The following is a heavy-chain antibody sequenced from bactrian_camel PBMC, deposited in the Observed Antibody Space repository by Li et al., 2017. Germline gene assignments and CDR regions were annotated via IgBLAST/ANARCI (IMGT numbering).Heavy chain of an antibody. D-gene: IGHD2*01. CDR2: IDSDGDT. J-gene: IGHJ4*01. Sequence: HVQLVESGGGLVQPGESLRLTCVASGFAVSKFWMYWVRQAPGKEREGIATIDSDGDTAYAESMKGRFTISQDDAKNTLLLQMDSLKPEDTAMYYCAARICGTLSAYRDSLTSGYWGQGTQVTVS. CDR3: AARICGTLSAYRDSLTSGY. V-gene: IGHV3S26*01. CDR1: GFAVSKFW.